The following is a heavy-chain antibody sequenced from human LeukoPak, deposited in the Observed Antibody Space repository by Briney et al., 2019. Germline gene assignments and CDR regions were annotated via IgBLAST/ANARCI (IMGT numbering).Heavy chain of an antibody. J-gene: IGHJ5*02. CDR2: IIPIFGTA. CDR3: ARMVEHAAMGWFDA. D-gene: IGHD5-18*01. Sequence: ASVKVSCKASGGTFSSYAISWVRQAPGQGVEWMGGIIPIFGTANYAQKFQGRVTITTDKSKSTAYMQMSSLRSEDTAVYYCARMVEHAAMGWFDAWGQGALVTVST. CDR1: GGTFSSYA. V-gene: IGHV1-69*05.